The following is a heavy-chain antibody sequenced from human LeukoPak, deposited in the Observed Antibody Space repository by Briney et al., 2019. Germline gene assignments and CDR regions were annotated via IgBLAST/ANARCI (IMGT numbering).Heavy chain of an antibody. J-gene: IGHJ4*02. CDR3: ARAHHFDY. V-gene: IGHV4-30-4*08. CDR2: IYYSGST. Sequence: PSETLSLTCTVSGASIRSHYWSWIRQPPGKGLEWIGYIYYSGSTYYSPSLKSRVTISVDTSKNQFSLKLSSVTAADTAVYYCARAHHFDYWGQGTLVTVSS. CDR1: GASIRSHY.